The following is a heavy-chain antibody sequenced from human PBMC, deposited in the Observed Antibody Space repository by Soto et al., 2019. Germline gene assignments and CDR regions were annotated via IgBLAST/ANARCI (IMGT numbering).Heavy chain of an antibody. CDR3: ARQGGSSSSWDVVSHPYYYYGMDV. CDR2: IYYSGST. Sequence: SETLSLTCTVPGGSISSSSYYWGWIRQPPGKGLEWIGSIYYSGSTYYNPSLKSRVTISVDTSKNQFSLKLSSVTAADTAVYYCARQGGSSSSWDVVSHPYYYYGMDVWGQGTTVTVSS. D-gene: IGHD6-13*01. V-gene: IGHV4-39*01. CDR1: GGSISSSSYY. J-gene: IGHJ6*02.